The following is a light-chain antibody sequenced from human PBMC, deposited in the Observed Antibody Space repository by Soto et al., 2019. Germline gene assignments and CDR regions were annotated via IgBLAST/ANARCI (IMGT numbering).Light chain of an antibody. CDR2: DAS. Sequence: EIVLTQSPDTLSLSPGERATLSCRASQRVRSNYLAWYQQQPGQAPRFLINDASSRATGIPDRFSGSGSGTDFTLTISRLEPEDFAVYYCQQYGSSPLTFGGGTKAEIK. J-gene: IGKJ4*01. CDR1: QRVRSNY. V-gene: IGKV3-20*01. CDR3: QQYGSSPLT.